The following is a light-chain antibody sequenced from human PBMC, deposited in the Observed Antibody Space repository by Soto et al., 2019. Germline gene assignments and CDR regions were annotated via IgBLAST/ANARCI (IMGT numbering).Light chain of an antibody. CDR3: QKYNSAPLT. CDR1: QSVDGK. V-gene: IGKV3-15*01. J-gene: IGKJ4*01. CDR2: GAS. Sequence: EIVMTQSPVTLSVSPGERATLSCRASQSVDGKLAWYQQKPGQAPRLLIYGASTRATGIPARFSGSGSGTEFTLTISSLQSEDVAAYYCQKYNSAPLTFGGGTKVEI.